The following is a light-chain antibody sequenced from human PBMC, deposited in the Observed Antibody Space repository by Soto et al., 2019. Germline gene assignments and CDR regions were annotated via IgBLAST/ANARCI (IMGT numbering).Light chain of an antibody. CDR1: QSVSSSF. J-gene: IGKJ4*01. CDR3: QQRSTWPLT. V-gene: IGKV3D-20*02. Sequence: EIVLTQSPGTLSLSPGERATLSCRASQSVSSSFLAWYQQRPGQAPRLLIYAASNTAPGIPDRFSGSGSGTDFTLTISSLEPEDFAVYYCQQRSTWPLTFGGGTKVDIK. CDR2: AAS.